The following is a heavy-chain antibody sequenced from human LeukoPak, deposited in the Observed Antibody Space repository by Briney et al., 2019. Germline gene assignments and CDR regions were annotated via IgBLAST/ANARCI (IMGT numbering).Heavy chain of an antibody. CDR3: ARASTLAAGDAFDI. D-gene: IGHD6-13*01. V-gene: IGHV4-61*02. J-gene: IGHJ3*02. CDR1: GGSISSGSYY. CDR2: IYTSGST. Sequence: EASETLSLTCTVSGGSISSGSYYWSWIRQPAGKGLEWIGRIYTSGSTNYNPSLKSRVTISVDRSKNQFSLKLNSVTAADTAVYFCARASTLAAGDAFDIWGQGTMVTVSS.